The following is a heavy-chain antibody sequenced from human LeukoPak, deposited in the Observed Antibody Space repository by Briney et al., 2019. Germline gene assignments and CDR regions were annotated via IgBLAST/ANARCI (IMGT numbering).Heavy chain of an antibody. J-gene: IGHJ6*02. CDR1: GGSVSSGSYY. D-gene: IGHD4-23*01. CDR2: IYYSGST. Sequence: SETLSLTCTVSGGSVSSGSYYWSWIRQPPGKGLEWIGYIYYSGSTNYNPSLKSRVTISVDTSKNQFSLKLSSVTAADTAVYYCARVGGNWLAKRVDYYYGMDVWGQGTTVTVSS. V-gene: IGHV4-61*01. CDR3: ARVGGNWLAKRVDYYYGMDV.